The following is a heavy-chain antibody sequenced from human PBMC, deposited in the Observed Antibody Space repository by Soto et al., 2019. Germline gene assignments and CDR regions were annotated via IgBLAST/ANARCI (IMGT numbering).Heavy chain of an antibody. CDR2: ISGRDAYT. D-gene: IGHD1-1*01. CDR3: AKVERMTPYTHLR. CDR1: EFTISNYG. V-gene: IGHV3-23*01. J-gene: IGHJ4*02. Sequence: DVQVLESGGGLVQPGGSLRLSCEASEFTISNYGMAWVRQAPGKGLEWVSAISGRDAYTYYADSVKGRFTISRDNSKNTLYLQMSSLTAEDTALYYCAKVERMTPYTHLRWGQGTLVTVSS.